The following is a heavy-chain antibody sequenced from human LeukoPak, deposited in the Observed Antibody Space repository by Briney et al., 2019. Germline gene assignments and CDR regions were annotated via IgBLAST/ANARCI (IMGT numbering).Heavy chain of an antibody. CDR2: IYSSGST. Sequence: SETLSLTCTGSGGSISSYYWSLIRQPAGKGLEWIGRIYSSGSTNYNPSLKSRVTMSVDTSKNQFSLKLSSVTAADTAVYYCARERVSSGNFDYWGQGTLVTVSS. V-gene: IGHV4-4*07. D-gene: IGHD6-19*01. J-gene: IGHJ4*02. CDR1: GGSISSYY. CDR3: ARERVSSGNFDY.